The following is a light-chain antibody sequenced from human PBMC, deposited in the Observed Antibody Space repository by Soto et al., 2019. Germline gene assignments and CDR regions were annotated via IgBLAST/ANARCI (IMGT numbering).Light chain of an antibody. V-gene: IGKV3-20*01. CDR1: QSVSSSY. J-gene: IGKJ1*01. Sequence: EIVLTQSPGTLSLSPGERATLSCRASQSVSSSYLAWYQQKPGQAPRLLIYNASSRATGIPDRFSGSGSGTDFTLTISSLQPDDFATYYCQQYIIDSRTFGQGTKVDIK. CDR2: NAS. CDR3: QQYIIDSRT.